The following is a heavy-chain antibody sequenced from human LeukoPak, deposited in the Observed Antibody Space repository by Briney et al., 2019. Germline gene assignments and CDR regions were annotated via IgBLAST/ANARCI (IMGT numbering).Heavy chain of an antibody. CDR1: GFALSSHW. J-gene: IGHJ6*02. Sequence: PGGSLRLSRAASGFALSSHWMTWVRQVPGRGPEWVANVNRDGSETYYLDSVKGRFTISKDNAKNSLYLQMNSLRAEDTALYHCARHNGMDVWGQGTTVIVFS. V-gene: IGHV3-7*03. CDR2: VNRDGSET. CDR3: ARHNGMDV.